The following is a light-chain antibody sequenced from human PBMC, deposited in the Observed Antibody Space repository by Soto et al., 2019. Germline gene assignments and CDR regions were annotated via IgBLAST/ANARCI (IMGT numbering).Light chain of an antibody. CDR1: RRAVGAYNL. Sequence: SLPPQPASVSGSAGQSIAISCSGTRRAVGAYNLASWYQQHPGRAPELIIYEVRHRPSGILPPFSSSRSANTASRTISGLQAQDEGEYYCSASTARRTLVFGGGTKVAV. CDR3: SASTARRTLV. V-gene: IGLV2-14*01. CDR2: EVR. J-gene: IGLJ3*02.